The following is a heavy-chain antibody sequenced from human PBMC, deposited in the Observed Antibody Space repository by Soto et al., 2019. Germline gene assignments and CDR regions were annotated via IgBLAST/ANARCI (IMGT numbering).Heavy chain of an antibody. D-gene: IGHD2-2*01. CDR1: VGSISNYY. CDR2: IYYSGST. Sequence: SETLSLTCTVSVGSISNYYWSWIRQPPGKGLEWIGYIYYSGSTNYNPSLKSRVTISVDTSKNQFSLKLSSVTAADTAVYYCARVRGYCISTCCYGPKPFDYWGQGTLVTVSS. CDR3: ARVRGYCISTCCYGPKPFDY. J-gene: IGHJ4*02. V-gene: IGHV4-59*01.